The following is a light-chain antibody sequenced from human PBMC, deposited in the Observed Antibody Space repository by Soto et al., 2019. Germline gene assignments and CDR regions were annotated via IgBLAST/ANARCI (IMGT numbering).Light chain of an antibody. CDR2: GNN. J-gene: IGLJ1*01. CDR1: TYNIGGNS. CDR3: AAWDDSLKGYV. V-gene: IGLV1-44*01. Sequence: QFVLTQPPSASGTPGQRVTISCSGSTYNIGGNSVNWYQQVPGTAPKFLIYGNNQRPSGVPDRFSGSKSGTSASLAISGLQSEDEADYYCAAWDDSLKGYVFGTGTKVTVL.